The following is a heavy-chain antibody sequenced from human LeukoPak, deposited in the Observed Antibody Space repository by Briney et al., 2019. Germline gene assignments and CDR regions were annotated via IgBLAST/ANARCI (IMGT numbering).Heavy chain of an antibody. Sequence: SETLSPTCTVYGGSISSYSWSWIRQPAGKGMEWIGSIYYSGNKNSNPSLKSRATISVDKSKNQFSLNLTSVNAAAPPVIYCARDDYGGQRSILYWGQETRLSVST. CDR3: ARDDYGGQRSILY. D-gene: IGHD4-23*01. CDR2: IYYSGNK. V-gene: IGHV4-59*12. CDR1: GGSISSYS. J-gene: IGHJ4*02.